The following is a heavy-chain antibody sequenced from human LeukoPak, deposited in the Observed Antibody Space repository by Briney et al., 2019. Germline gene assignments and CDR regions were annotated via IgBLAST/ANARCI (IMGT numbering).Heavy chain of an antibody. Sequence: GGSLRLSCAASGFTFSSYWMTWVRQAPGKGLEWVANIKQDGSEKYYVDSVKGRFTISRDNAKNSLYLQMNSLRAEDTAVYYCARGGRSAMDPSDAFDIWGQGTMVTVSS. CDR2: IKQDGSEK. J-gene: IGHJ3*02. CDR3: ARGGRSAMDPSDAFDI. V-gene: IGHV3-7*01. CDR1: GFTFSSYW. D-gene: IGHD5-18*01.